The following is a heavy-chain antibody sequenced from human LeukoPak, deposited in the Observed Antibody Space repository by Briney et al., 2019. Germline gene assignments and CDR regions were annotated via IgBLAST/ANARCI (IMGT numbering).Heavy chain of an antibody. D-gene: IGHD2-2*01. J-gene: IGHJ4*02. CDR1: GGSISSYY. CDR2: IYYSGNT. CDR3: ASNVPRDY. Sequence: SETLSLTCTVSGGSISSYYWSWIRQPPGKGLEWIGYIYYSGNTNYNPSLKSRVTISVDTSKNQFSLKLSSVTAADTAVYYCASNVPRDYWGQGTLVTVSS. V-gene: IGHV4-59*12.